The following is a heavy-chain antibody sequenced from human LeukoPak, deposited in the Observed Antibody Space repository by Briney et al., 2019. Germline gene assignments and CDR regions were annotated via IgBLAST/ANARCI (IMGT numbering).Heavy chain of an antibody. V-gene: IGHV4-34*01. Sequence: SETLSLTCAVYGGSFSGYYWSWIRQPPGKGLEWIGEINHSGSTNYNPSLKSRVTISVDTSKNQFSLKLSSVTAADTAVCYCARDVTNSRAKLDYWGQGTLVTVSS. CDR3: ARDVTNSRAKLDY. CDR1: GGSFSGYY. D-gene: IGHD6-13*01. J-gene: IGHJ4*02. CDR2: INHSGST.